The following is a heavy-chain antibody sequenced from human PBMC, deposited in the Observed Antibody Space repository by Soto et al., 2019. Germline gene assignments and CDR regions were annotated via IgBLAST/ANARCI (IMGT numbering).Heavy chain of an antibody. J-gene: IGHJ6*02. Sequence: PSETLSLTCTVSGGSISSYYWSWIRQPPGKGLEWIGYMGYNGFTRYNPSLRSRVAISLDTAKNQFSLNLSSVTAADTALYYCARQGFGELHGLVDVWGQGITVTVSS. CDR1: GGSISSYY. CDR3: ARQGFGELHGLVDV. V-gene: IGHV4-59*08. D-gene: IGHD3-10*01. CDR2: MGYNGFT.